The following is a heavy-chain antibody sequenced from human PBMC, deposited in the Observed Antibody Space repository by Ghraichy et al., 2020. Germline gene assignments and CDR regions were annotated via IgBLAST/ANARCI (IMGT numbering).Heavy chain of an antibody. CDR3: ATGMRCGGVICTDY. CDR2: VSNYGGDNQ. Sequence: GESLNISCAASGFTFSDYGVHWVRQAPGKGLEWVAFVSNYGGDNQYYGDSVEGRMTISRDTSKNMVYLQMNNLRSEDTALYYCATGMRCGGVICTDYWGQGIPVAGSS. CDR1: GFTFSDYG. J-gene: IGHJ4*02. D-gene: IGHD2-21*01. V-gene: IGHV3-30*02.